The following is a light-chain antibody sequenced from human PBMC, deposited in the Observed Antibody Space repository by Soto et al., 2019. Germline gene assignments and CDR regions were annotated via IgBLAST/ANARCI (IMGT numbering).Light chain of an antibody. CDR3: QQRTNCPRSFT. CDR2: DTS. CDR1: QSVSSY. J-gene: IGKJ3*01. Sequence: EIVLTQSPATLSLSPGERATLSCRASQSVSSYLAWYQQKPGQAPRLLIYDTSKRATGIPARFSGSGSGTDLNLTISILEPEDFAVYYCQQRTNCPRSFTFVPGTKVDIK. V-gene: IGKV3-11*01.